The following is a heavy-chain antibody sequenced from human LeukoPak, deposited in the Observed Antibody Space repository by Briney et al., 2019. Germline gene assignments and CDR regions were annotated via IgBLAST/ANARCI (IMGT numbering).Heavy chain of an antibody. CDR3: AKDGQNTIFGVVSVDY. J-gene: IGHJ4*02. Sequence: PGGSLRLSCAASGFTFSSYAMSWVRQAPGKGLEWVSATSGSGGSTYYADSVKGRFTISRDNSKNTLYLQMNSLRAEDTAVYYCAKDGQNTIFGVVSVDYWGQGTLVTVSS. CDR1: GFTFSSYA. V-gene: IGHV3-23*01. CDR2: TSGSGGST. D-gene: IGHD3-3*01.